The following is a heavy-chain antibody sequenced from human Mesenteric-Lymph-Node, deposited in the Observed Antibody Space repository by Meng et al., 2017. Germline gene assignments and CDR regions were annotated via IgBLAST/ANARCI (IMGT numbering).Heavy chain of an antibody. J-gene: IGHJ2*01. V-gene: IGHV4-59*01. CDR3: ARGDQTGYCSGGSCYYNWYFDL. CDR1: GGSISSYY. D-gene: IGHD2-15*01. CDR2: IYYSGST. Sequence: GSLRLSCTVSGGSISSYYWSWIRQPPGKGLEWIGYIYYSGSTNYNPSLKSRVTISVDTSKNQFSLKLSSVTAADTAVYYCARGDQTGYCSGGSCYYNWYFDLWGRGTLVTVSS.